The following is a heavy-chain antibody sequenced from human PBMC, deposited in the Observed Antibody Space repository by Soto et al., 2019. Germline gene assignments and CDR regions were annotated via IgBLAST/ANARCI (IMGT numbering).Heavy chain of an antibody. J-gene: IGHJ6*02. V-gene: IGHV1-69*12. CDR2: IIPIFGTA. D-gene: IGHD5-18*01. CDR1: RGTFSSYA. CDR3: ATVDTAMVYYYYGMDV. Sequence: QVQLVQSGAEVKKPGSSVKVSCKASRGTFSSYAISWVRQAPGQGLEWMGGIIPIFGTANYAQKFQGRVTITADESTSTAYMELSSLRSEDTAVYYCATVDTAMVYYYYGMDVWGQGTTVTVSS.